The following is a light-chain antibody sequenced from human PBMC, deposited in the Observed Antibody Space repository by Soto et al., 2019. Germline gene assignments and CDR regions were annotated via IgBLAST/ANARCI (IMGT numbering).Light chain of an antibody. CDR3: QQFSSYPHT. Sequence: EIVLTQSPGTLPLSPGERATLSCRASQSVSRRYLAWYQQKPGKAPRLLIYDASSRATGIPERFSGGGSGTDFTLTISRLEPEDFAVYYCQQFSSYPHTFGGGTKVDIK. V-gene: IGKV3-20*01. CDR1: QSVSRRY. CDR2: DAS. J-gene: IGKJ4*01.